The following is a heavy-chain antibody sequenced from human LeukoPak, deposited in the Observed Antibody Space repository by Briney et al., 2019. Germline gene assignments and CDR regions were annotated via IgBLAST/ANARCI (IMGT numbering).Heavy chain of an antibody. Sequence: PSETLSPTCTVSGVSINSYYWSWIRQPPGKGLEWIGYIYYSGSTSYNPSLKSRVIISVDTSKNQFSLKLSSVIAADTAVYYCARVKYTYGLDYWGQGTLVTVSS. CDR2: IYYSGST. CDR1: GVSINSYY. CDR3: ARVKYTYGLDY. J-gene: IGHJ4*02. V-gene: IGHV4-59*01. D-gene: IGHD5-18*01.